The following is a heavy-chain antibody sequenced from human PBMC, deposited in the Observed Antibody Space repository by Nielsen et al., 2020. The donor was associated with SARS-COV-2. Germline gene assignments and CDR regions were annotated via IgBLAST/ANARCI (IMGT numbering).Heavy chain of an antibody. V-gene: IGHV1-69*04. D-gene: IGHD3-22*01. CDR2: IIPILGIA. Sequence: SVKVSCKASGGTFSSYAISWVRQAPGQGLEWMGRIIPILGIANYAQKFQGRVTITADKSTSTAYMELSGLRSEDTAVYYCAREPFDSSGYDYGMDVWGQGTTVTVSS. J-gene: IGHJ6*02. CDR3: AREPFDSSGYDYGMDV. CDR1: GGTFSSYA.